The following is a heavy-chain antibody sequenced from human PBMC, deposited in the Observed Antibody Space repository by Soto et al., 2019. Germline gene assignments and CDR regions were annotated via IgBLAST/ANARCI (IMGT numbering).Heavy chain of an antibody. D-gene: IGHD1-1*01. CDR1: GDSINNHY. Sequence: SETLYITCTVSGDSINNHYCSCVGQPPGQGLKWIGYIYYSGSTNYNPSLKSRVTMSVDTSKNQFSLKLSSLTAAVTAIYYCARANEFFYYWGQGTLGTGSS. V-gene: IGHV4-59*11. CDR2: IYYSGST. J-gene: IGHJ4*02. CDR3: ARANEFFYY.